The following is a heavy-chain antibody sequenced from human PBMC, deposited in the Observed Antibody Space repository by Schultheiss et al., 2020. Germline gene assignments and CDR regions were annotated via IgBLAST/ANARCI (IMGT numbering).Heavy chain of an antibody. V-gene: IGHV1-2*04. CDR2: INPNSGGT. Sequence: ASVKVSCKASGGTFSSYTISWVRQAPGQGLEWMGWINPNSGGTNYAQKFQGWVTMTRDTCISTAYMELSRLRSDDTSVYYCARGYYGSGSYYHDAFDIWCQGTMVTVSS. J-gene: IGHJ3*02. CDR3: ARGYYGSGSYYHDAFDI. D-gene: IGHD3-10*01. CDR1: GGTFSSYT.